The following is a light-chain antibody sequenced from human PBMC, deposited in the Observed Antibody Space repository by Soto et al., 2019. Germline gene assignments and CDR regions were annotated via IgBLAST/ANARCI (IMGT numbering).Light chain of an antibody. CDR2: DAS. CDR1: QTISGW. Sequence: DIQMTQSPSTLSASVGDRVTITCRASQTISGWLAWYQQKPGKAPKLLIYDASTLQSGVPSRFSGSRSGTEFTLTINSLQPDDFATYYCQQYNSYSPYTFGQGTQLEI. V-gene: IGKV1-5*01. J-gene: IGKJ2*01. CDR3: QQYNSYSPYT.